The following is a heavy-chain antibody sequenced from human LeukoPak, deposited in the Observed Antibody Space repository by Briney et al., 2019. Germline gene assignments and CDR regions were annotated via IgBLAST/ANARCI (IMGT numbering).Heavy chain of an antibody. CDR1: GASLNGHY. CDR3: ARNGTYYDILPYHMGESYYYGMDV. CDR2: GSDVGGT. V-gene: IGHV4-34*01. Sequence: NPSETLSLTCAVYGASLNGHYWSWIRQPPGKGLEWIGEGSDVGGTKYNPSLKSRVTISADTSKNQFSLKLSSVTAADTAVYYCARNGTYYDILPYHMGESYYYGMDVWGQGTTVTVSS. J-gene: IGHJ6*02. D-gene: IGHD3-9*01.